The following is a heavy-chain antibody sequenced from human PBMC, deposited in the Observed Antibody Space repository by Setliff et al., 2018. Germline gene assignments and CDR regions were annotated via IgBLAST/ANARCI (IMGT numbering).Heavy chain of an antibody. Sequence: SETLSLTCTVSGGSISSGSNYWSWIRQPAGRGLEWIGHIDPSGNTNYHPSLKSRVTISGDTSKNQFSLKVSSVTAADTAVYYCARAPPNRYSGSYEYFYMDVWGKGTTVTV. CDR1: GGSISSGSNY. CDR2: IDPSGNT. D-gene: IGHD1-26*01. J-gene: IGHJ6*03. V-gene: IGHV4-61*09. CDR3: ARAPPNRYSGSYEYFYMDV.